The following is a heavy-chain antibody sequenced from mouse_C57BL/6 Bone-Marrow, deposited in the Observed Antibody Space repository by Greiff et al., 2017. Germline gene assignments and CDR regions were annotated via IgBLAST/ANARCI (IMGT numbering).Heavy chain of an antibody. D-gene: IGHD2-5*01. CDR3: TPRSYSNCYYAMDY. Sequence: EVKVVESGAELVRPGASVTLSCTASGFNIKDYYMHWVKQRPERGLVWIGSIVPEDGDTEYPPNFQGNATITPDPSSNTAYLQLSSLTSEDTAVYYGTPRSYSNCYYAMDYWGQGTSVTVSS. CDR2: IVPEDGDT. V-gene: IGHV14-1*01. CDR1: GFNIKDYY. J-gene: IGHJ4*01.